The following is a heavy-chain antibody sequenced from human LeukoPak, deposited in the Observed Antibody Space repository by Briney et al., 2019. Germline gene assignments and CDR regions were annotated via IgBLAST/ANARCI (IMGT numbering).Heavy chain of an antibody. CDR1: GGTFSSYA. D-gene: IGHD6-6*01. J-gene: IGHJ4*02. CDR3: ARVPRRNSSSYYFDY. V-gene: IGHV1-69*01. CDR2: IIPIFGTA. Sequence: SVKVSCKASGGTFSSYAISWVRQAPRQGLEWMGGIIPIFGTANYAQKFQGRVTITADESTSTAYMELSSLRSEDTAVYYCARVPRRNSSSYYFDYWGQGTLDTVSS.